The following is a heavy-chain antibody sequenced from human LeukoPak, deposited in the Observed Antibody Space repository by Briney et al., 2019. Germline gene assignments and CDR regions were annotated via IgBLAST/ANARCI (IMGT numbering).Heavy chain of an antibody. D-gene: IGHD5-18*01. CDR2: ISSSSSYI. CDR1: GFTFSSYS. J-gene: IGHJ4*02. V-gene: IGHV3-21*01. Sequence: GGSLRLSCAASGFTFSSYSMNWVRQAPGKGLEWVSSISSSSSYIYYVDSVKGRFTISRDNAKNSLYLQMNSLRAEDTAVYYCARSPTHVDTAMVYWGQGTLVTVSS. CDR3: ARSPTHVDTAMVY.